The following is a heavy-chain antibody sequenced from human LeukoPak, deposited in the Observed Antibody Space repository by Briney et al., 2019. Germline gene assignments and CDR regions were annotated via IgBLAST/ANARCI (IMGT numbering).Heavy chain of an antibody. V-gene: IGHV1-18*01. CDR1: GYTFTSYG. D-gene: IGHD3-3*01. CDR3: ARPYDFWSGYYMGYYYYGMDV. CDR2: ISAYNGNT. J-gene: IGHJ6*02. Sequence: ASVKVSCKASGYTFTSYGISWVRQAPGQGLEWMGWISAYNGNTNYAQKLQGRVTMTTDTSTSTAYMELSSLRSEDTAVYYCARPYDFWSGYYMGYYYYGMDVWGQGTTVTVSS.